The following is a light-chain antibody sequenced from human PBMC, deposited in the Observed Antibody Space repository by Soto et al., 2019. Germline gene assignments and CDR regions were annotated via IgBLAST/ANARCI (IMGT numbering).Light chain of an antibody. CDR1: QSISSW. Sequence: DIQMTQSPSSLSASVGERVTITCLASQSISSWLAWYQQKPGKAPKLLIYKASSLESGVPARFSGRGSGTEFTLTVSSLQSEDFAVYYCQQYNNWPRTFGQGTKVDIK. CDR3: QQYNNWPRT. J-gene: IGKJ1*01. CDR2: KAS. V-gene: IGKV1-5*03.